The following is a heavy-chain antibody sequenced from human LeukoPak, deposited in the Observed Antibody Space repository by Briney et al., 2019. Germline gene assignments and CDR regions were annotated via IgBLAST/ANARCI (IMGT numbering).Heavy chain of an antibody. Sequence: PSETLSLTCTVSGGSISSYYWSWIRQPPGKGLEWIGYIYYSGGTNYNPSLKSRVTISVDTSKNQFSLKLSSVTAADTAVYYCAREYGSGSYSRSYNWFDPWGQGTLVTVSS. CDR3: AREYGSGSYSRSYNWFDP. CDR1: GGSISSYY. J-gene: IGHJ5*02. D-gene: IGHD3-10*01. V-gene: IGHV4-59*01. CDR2: IYYSGGT.